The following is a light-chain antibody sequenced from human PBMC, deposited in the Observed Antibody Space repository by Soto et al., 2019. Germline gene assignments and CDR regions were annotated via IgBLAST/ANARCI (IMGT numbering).Light chain of an antibody. CDR3: SSYTSSTVRV. Sequence: QPVLTQPASVSGSPGQSITISCTGTSSDVGGYNYVSWYQQHPGKAPKLMIYDVSNRPSGVSNRFSGSKSGNTASLTISGLQAEDEADYYCSSYTSSTVRVFGTGTKLTVL. CDR1: SSDVGGYNY. V-gene: IGLV2-14*01. CDR2: DVS. J-gene: IGLJ1*01.